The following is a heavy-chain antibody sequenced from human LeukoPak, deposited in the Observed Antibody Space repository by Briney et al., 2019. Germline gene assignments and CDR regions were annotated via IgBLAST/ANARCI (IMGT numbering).Heavy chain of an antibody. Sequence: ASVKVSCKASGYTFTGYYMHWVRQAPGQGLEWMGWINPNSGGTNYAQKFQGRVTMTRDTSISTAYMELSRLRSDDTAVYYCARDPGYSSSWGNYYYMDVWGKGTTVTVSS. D-gene: IGHD6-13*01. J-gene: IGHJ6*03. CDR3: ARDPGYSSSWGNYYYMDV. CDR2: INPNSGGT. CDR1: GYTFTGYY. V-gene: IGHV1-2*02.